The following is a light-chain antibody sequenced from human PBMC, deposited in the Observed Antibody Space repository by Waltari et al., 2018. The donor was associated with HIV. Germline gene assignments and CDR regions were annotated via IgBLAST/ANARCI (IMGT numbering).Light chain of an antibody. CDR2: GAS. Sequence: DIQLTQSPSSLSASVGDRVSITRRASQSVGRSLHWYQQIPGRAPSLVVYGASDLRDGVPSRFSASGSGTLFTLTIRSLQPEDFAAYYCQQSYSFPQTFGQGTRV. CDR1: QSVGRS. V-gene: IGKV1-39*01. CDR3: QQSYSFPQT. J-gene: IGKJ1*01.